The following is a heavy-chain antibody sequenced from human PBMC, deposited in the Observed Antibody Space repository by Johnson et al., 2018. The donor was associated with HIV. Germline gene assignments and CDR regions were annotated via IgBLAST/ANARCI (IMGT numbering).Heavy chain of an antibody. CDR1: GFTFSSYA. CDR2: ISSNGGST. V-gene: IGHV3-64*01. Sequence: VQLVESGGGILRPGGSLRLSCAASGFTFSSYAMHWVRQAPGKGLEYVSAISSNGGSTYYANSVKGRFTISRDNSKNTLYLQMGSLRAEDMAVYYCARGCGDCYPGDDAFDIWGQGTMVTVSS. J-gene: IGHJ3*02. CDR3: ARGCGDCYPGDDAFDI. D-gene: IGHD2-21*02.